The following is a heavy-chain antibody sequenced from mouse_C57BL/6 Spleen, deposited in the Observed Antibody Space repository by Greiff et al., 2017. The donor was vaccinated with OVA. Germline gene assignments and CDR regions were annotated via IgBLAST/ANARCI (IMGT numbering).Heavy chain of an antibody. Sequence: QVQLQQSGAELARPGASVKMSCKASGYTFTSYTMHWVKQRPGQGLEWIGYINPSSGYTKYNQKFKDKATLTADKSSSTAYMQLSSLTSEDSAVYYCARDYGSTHYYAMDYWGQGTSVTVSS. CDR2: INPSSGYT. V-gene: IGHV1-4*01. D-gene: IGHD1-1*01. CDR3: ARDYGSTHYYAMDY. CDR1: GYTFTSYT. J-gene: IGHJ4*01.